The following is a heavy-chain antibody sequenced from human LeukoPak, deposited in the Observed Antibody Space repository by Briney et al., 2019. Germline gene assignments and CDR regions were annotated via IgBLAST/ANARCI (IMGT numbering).Heavy chain of an antibody. CDR3: SSLADY. D-gene: IGHD3-3*02. CDR2: IRSKANNYAT. J-gene: IGHJ4*02. V-gene: IGHV3-73*01. CDR1: GFTFSGSA. Sequence: GGSLRLSCAASGFTFSGSAMHWVRQASGKGLEWVGRIRSKANNYATAYAASVKGRFTVSRDDSKNTAYLQMNSLKTEDAAVYYCSSLADYWGQGTLVTVSS.